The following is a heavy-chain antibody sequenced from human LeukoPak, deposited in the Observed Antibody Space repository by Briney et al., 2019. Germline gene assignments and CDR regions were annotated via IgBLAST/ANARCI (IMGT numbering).Heavy chain of an antibody. CDR2: IYYSGST. CDR1: GGSISSSSYY. CDR3: ARQEVGATTGFDY. D-gene: IGHD1-26*01. J-gene: IGHJ4*02. Sequence: PSETLSLTCTVSGGSISSSSYYWGWIRQPPGKGLEWIGSIYYSGSTYYNPSLKGRVTISVDTSKNQFSLKLSSVTAADTAVYYCARQEVGATTGFDYWGQGTLVTVSS. V-gene: IGHV4-39*01.